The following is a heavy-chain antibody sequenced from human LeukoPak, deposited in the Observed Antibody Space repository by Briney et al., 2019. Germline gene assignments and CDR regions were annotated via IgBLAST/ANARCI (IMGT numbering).Heavy chain of an antibody. J-gene: IGHJ4*02. CDR2: IRGGGDT. CDR1: GFSFTNYA. CDR3: AKANWVSNADAVW. Sequence: GGSLRLSCAASGFSFTNYAMSWVRQAPARGPEWVSSIRGGGDTYYADSVKGRFTLSRDDSRNTVYLQMNNLRVDDTAIYYCAKANWVSNADAVWWGQGTQVTVSS. D-gene: IGHD1-1*01. V-gene: IGHV3-23*01.